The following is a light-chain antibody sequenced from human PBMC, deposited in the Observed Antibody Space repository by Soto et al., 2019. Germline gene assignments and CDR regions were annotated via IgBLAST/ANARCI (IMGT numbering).Light chain of an antibody. CDR3: QSYDGSLSGV. J-gene: IGLJ3*02. V-gene: IGLV1-40*01. CDR2: GND. Sequence: QPVLTQPPSVSGAPGQRVTISCTGSSSNIGAGYDVHWYQQVPGTAPKLLIYGNDNRPSGVPDRFSGSKSGTSASLAISGRKAEDEADYYCQSYDGSLSGVFGGGTKLTVL. CDR1: SSNIGAGYD.